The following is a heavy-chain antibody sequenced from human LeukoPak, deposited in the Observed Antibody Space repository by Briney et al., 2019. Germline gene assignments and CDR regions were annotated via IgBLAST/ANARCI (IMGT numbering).Heavy chain of an antibody. Sequence: KSSETLSLTCTVSGGSISSSSYYWGWIRQPPGKGLEWIGSIYYSGSTYYNPSLKSRVTISVDTSKNQFSLKLSSVTAADTAVYYCAREDSSSLIFPLGDYFDYWGQGTLVTVSS. J-gene: IGHJ4*02. CDR3: AREDSSSLIFPLGDYFDY. V-gene: IGHV4-39*07. D-gene: IGHD6-13*01. CDR2: IYYSGST. CDR1: GGSISSSSYY.